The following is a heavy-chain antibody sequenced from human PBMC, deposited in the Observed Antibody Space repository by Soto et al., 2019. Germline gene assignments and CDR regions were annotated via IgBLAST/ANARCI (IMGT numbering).Heavy chain of an antibody. D-gene: IGHD4-17*01. Sequence: VQLRESGPGLVKPSQTLSLTCTVSGASISSGGYYWSWIRQHPGKGLEWIGYIYYNGNTYYNPSLKSRVTISLDTSDNQFSLRLSSVTAADTAVYFRARLSLTNYGERWFDPWGQGTLVNVSS. V-gene: IGHV4-31*03. CDR1: GASISSGGYY. CDR3: ARLSLTNYGERWFDP. CDR2: IYYNGNT. J-gene: IGHJ5*02.